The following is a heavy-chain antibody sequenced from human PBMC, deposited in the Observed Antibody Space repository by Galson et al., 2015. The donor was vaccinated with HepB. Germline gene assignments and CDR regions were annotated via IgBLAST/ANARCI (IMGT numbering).Heavy chain of an antibody. D-gene: IGHD5-12*01. J-gene: IGHJ6*02. Sequence: SVKVSCKASGYTFTGYYIHWVRQAPGQGLEWMGWINPNSGGTNDAQKFQGRVTMTRDTAISTAYMQLSRLRSDDTAVYYCARRHSRYDPRYFYYGMDVWGQGTTVAVSS. V-gene: IGHV1-2*02. CDR2: INPNSGGT. CDR3: ARRHSRYDPRYFYYGMDV. CDR1: GYTFTGYY.